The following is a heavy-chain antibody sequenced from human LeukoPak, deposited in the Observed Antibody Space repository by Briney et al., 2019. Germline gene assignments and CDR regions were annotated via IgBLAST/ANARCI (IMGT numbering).Heavy chain of an antibody. Sequence: SQTLSLTCAISGDIFSSNSAAWNWIRQSPSRGLEWLGRTYYRSKWFNDYAVSVKSRITINPDTSKNQFSLHLNSVTPEDTAVYYCTRYDSSGYYFDYWGQGTLVTVSS. V-gene: IGHV6-1*01. CDR1: GDIFSSNSAA. CDR2: TYYRSKWFN. CDR3: TRYDSSGYYFDY. D-gene: IGHD3-22*01. J-gene: IGHJ4*02.